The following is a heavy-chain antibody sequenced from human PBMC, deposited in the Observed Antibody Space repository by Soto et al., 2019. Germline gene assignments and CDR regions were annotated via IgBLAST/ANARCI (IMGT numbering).Heavy chain of an antibody. Sequence: PSETLSLTCDVSGVSFSGYGLNWIRQPPGKGLEWISQIFLGGGTNYSESLKSRVTISSDKSKNQLFLQLNCVTAADTAVYYCARPHKDSNILYSCMDVWGQGTLVTVSS. CDR3: ARPHKDSNILYSCMDV. V-gene: IGHV4-34*12. J-gene: IGHJ6*02. D-gene: IGHD3-22*01. CDR1: GVSFSGYG. CDR2: IFLGGGT.